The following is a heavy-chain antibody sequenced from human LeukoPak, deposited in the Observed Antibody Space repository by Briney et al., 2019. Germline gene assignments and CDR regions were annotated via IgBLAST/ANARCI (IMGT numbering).Heavy chain of an antibody. CDR2: ISAYNGNT. CDR3: ARDTDTILTMPVGY. Sequence: ASVKVSCKASGYTFTSYGISWVRQAPGQGLEWMGWISAYNGNTNYAQKLQGRVTMTTDTSTSTAYMELRSLRSDDTAVYYCARDTDTILTMPVGYWGQGTLVTVSS. D-gene: IGHD3-10*01. V-gene: IGHV1-18*01. CDR1: GYTFTSYG. J-gene: IGHJ4*02.